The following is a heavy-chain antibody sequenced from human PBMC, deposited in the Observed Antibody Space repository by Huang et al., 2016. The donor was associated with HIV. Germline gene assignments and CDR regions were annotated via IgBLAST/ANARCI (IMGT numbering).Heavy chain of an antibody. V-gene: IGHV1-69*10. CDR2: IIPRVGLT. D-gene: IGHD3-16*01. Sequence: QAQLVQSGAAVMKPGSSVRVPCKASGVSFSDYAFSWGRRAPGQGLDWMGGIIPRVGLTNYAPRLQGRVTISADKASNTVYLELTSLRSGDTAVYYCAREGQNWLGKPFGALAFWGQGTEVIVSS. CDR1: GVSFSDYA. J-gene: IGHJ4*03. CDR3: AREGQNWLGKPFGALAF.